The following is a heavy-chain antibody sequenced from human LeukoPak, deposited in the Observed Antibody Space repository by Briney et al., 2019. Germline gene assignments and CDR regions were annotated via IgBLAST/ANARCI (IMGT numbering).Heavy chain of an antibody. D-gene: IGHD3-3*01. CDR2: ISDDGSGT. CDR1: GFTFSDYA. Sequence: GGSLRLSCAASGFTFSDYAMSWVRQAPGQGLEWVSTISDDGSGTYYADSVKGRFTISRDNSKNTLFLQINSLRAEDSAVYYCARSGPPIFGVVINSDWFDPWGQGTLVTVSS. V-gene: IGHV3-23*01. CDR3: ARSGPPIFGVVINSDWFDP. J-gene: IGHJ5*02.